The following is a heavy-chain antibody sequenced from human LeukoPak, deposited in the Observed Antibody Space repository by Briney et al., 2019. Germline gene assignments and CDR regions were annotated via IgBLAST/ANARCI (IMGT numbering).Heavy chain of an antibody. J-gene: IGHJ4*02. CDR3: ARWGDSHGDY. V-gene: IGHV3-33*01. CDR1: GFTFSSYA. CDR2: IWSHGGTK. Sequence: GSLRLSCAASGFTFSSYAMHWVRQAPGKGLEWVAVIWSHGGTKYYADSVKGRFTISRDNSKNTLYLQMNSLRADDTAVYYCARWGDSHGDYWGQGTLVTVSS. D-gene: IGHD6-13*01.